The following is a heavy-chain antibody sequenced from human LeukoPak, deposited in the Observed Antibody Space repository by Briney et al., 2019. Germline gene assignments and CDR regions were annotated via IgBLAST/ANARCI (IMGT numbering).Heavy chain of an antibody. J-gene: IGHJ4*02. Sequence: SETLSLTCTVSGGSISSSSYYWGWIRQPPGKGLEWIGSSYYSGSTYYNPSLKSRVTISVDTSKNQFSLKLSSVTAADTAVYYCASDMIVVVITPGGFDYWGQGTLVTVSS. CDR2: SYYSGST. D-gene: IGHD3-22*01. V-gene: IGHV4-39*07. CDR1: GGSISSSSYY. CDR3: ASDMIVVVITPGGFDY.